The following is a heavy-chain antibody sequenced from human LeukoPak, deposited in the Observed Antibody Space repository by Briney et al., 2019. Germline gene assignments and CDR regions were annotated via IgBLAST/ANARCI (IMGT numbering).Heavy chain of an antibody. D-gene: IGHD3-22*01. J-gene: IGHJ4*02. V-gene: IGHV3-33*01. CDR3: AREYYDSSDYPRQHYFDY. CDR2: IWYDGSYK. CDR1: GFTFITYG. Sequence: GGSLRLSCAASGFTFITYGMPWVRQAPGKGLEWVALIWYDGSYKYYADSVKGRFTISRDNSKNTLYLQMNSLRAEDTAVYYCAREYYDSSDYPRQHYFDYWGQGTLVTVSS.